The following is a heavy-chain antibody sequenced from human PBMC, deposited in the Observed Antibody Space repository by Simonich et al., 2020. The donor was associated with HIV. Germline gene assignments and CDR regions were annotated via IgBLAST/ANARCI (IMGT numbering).Heavy chain of an antibody. D-gene: IGHD3-10*01. CDR2: IKEDGGEK. Sequence: EVQLVESGGGLVQPGRSLRLSCAASGFTFSSSWMTWVRQAPGQGLEWVANIKEDGGEKYYVDSVKGRFTISRDNAKNSLDLQMNSLRVEDTAVYYCARDRGYDAFDIWGLGTTVTVSS. J-gene: IGHJ3*02. CDR3: ARDRGYDAFDI. V-gene: IGHV3-7*01. CDR1: GFTFSSSW.